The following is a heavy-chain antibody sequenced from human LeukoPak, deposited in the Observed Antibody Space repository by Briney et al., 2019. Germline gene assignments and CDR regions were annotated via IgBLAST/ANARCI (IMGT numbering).Heavy chain of an antibody. V-gene: IGHV3-48*01. J-gene: IGHJ6*02. CDR1: GFTFSSYS. CDR3: ASGDYGHYYYGMDV. D-gene: IGHD4-17*01. CDR2: ISSSSSTI. Sequence: GGSLRLSCAASGFTFSSYSMNWVRQAPGKGLEWVSYISSSSSTIYYADSVKGRFTISRANAKNSLYLQMNSLRAEDTAVYYCASGDYGHYYYGMDVWGQGTTVTVSS.